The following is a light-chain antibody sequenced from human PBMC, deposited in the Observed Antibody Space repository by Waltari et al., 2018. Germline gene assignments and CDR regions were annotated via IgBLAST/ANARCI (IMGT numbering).Light chain of an antibody. CDR1: QNIIRF. CDR2: AAS. Sequence: DTQMTQSPSSLSASVGDRVTITCRASQNIIRFLNWYQHRPGNAPVLLISAASTLQRGVPSRFTGSGSGTDFSLTISRLQPEDSATYYCQQTYTLPLTFGGGTKEEI. J-gene: IGKJ4*01. CDR3: QQTYTLPLT. V-gene: IGKV1-39*01.